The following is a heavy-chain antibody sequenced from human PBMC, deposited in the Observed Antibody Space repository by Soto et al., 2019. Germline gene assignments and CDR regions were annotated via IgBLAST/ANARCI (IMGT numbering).Heavy chain of an antibody. CDR2: IWYDGRNK. D-gene: IGHD3-3*01. V-gene: IGHV3-33*01. Sequence: GGSLRLSCAASGFPFSSYGMHWVRQAPGKGLEWVAVIWYDGRNKYYADSVKGRFTISRDNSKNTLYLQMNSLRAEDTAVYYCARGQIFGVVRDYYYYYGMDVWGQGTTVTVSS. CDR3: ARGQIFGVVRDYYYYYGMDV. CDR1: GFPFSSYG. J-gene: IGHJ6*02.